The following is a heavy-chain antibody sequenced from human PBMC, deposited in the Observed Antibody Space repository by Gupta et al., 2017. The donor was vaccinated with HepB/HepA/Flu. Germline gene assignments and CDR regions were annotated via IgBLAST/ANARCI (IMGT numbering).Heavy chain of an antibody. CDR3: AKGRIEYTDSMEFDL. J-gene: IGHJ4*02. CDR2: LEYDVKTD. CDR1: GFTFSTYG. Sequence: QVHLLQSGGGVVQPGGSLRLSCVASGFTFSTYGMHWVRQAPGKGLEWVAALEYDVKTDYYADFGKGRFTISRDKSKNSLFLQMNSLSADDTVVYYGAKGRIEYTDSMEFDLWGQGTLVTVSS. V-gene: IGHV3-30*02. D-gene: IGHD3-22*01.